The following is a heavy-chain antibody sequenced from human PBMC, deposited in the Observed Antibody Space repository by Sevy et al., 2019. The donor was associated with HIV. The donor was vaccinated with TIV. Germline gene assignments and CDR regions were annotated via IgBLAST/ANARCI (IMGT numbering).Heavy chain of an antibody. CDR3: AKAPPGHCSSGRCPRAYYYYGMDV. Sequence: GGSLRLSCADSGLTLSSYAMNWVRQAPGKGLEWVSAISGRGGSTYDADSVEGRFTISRDNSKNTLYLQMNSLRAEDTAVYYCAKAPPGHCSSGRCPRAYYYYGMDVRGQGTTVTVSS. V-gene: IGHV3-23*01. D-gene: IGHD2-15*01. CDR2: ISGRGGST. J-gene: IGHJ6*02. CDR1: GLTLSSYA.